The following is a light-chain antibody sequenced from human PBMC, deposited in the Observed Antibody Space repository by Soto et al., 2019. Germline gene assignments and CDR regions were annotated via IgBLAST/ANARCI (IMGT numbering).Light chain of an antibody. V-gene: IGKV3-20*01. CDR3: QQFSRYPLT. J-gene: IGKJ4*01. CDR2: GAS. CDR1: QAVSSNY. Sequence: ALTQSPGTLSSSPVERATLSCRASQAVSSNYLAWYQQKPGQAPRLLISGASGRATGVPDRFSGGGSGTDFTLSTRRLEPEEFEVYDCQQFSRYPLTFGGGTKVDIK.